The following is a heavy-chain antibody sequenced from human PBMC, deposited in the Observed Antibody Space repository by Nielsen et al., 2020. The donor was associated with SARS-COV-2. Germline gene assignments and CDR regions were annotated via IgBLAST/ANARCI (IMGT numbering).Heavy chain of an antibody. D-gene: IGHD3-3*01. J-gene: IGHJ6*02. V-gene: IGHV4-39*01. Sequence: SETLSLTCTVSGGSISSSSYYWGWIRQPPGKGLEWIGSIYYSGSTYYNPSLKSRVTISVDTSKNQFSLKLSSVTAADTAVYYCARVPPRVFWSGPISYYGMDVWGQGTTVTVSS. CDR3: ARVPPRVFWSGPISYYGMDV. CDR1: GGSISSSSYY. CDR2: IYYSGST.